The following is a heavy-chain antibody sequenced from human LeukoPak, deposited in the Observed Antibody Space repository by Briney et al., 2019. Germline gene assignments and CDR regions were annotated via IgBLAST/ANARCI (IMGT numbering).Heavy chain of an antibody. CDR2: IYTSGST. D-gene: IGHD3-22*01. CDR3: ARAPARITMIVVDQDAFDI. Sequence: SETLSLTCTVSGGSISSYYWSWIRQPAGQGQDWIGRIYTSGSTNYNPSLKSRVTMSVDTSKNQFSLKLSSVTAADTAVYYCARAPARITMIVVDQDAFDIWGQGTMVTVSS. V-gene: IGHV4-4*07. CDR1: GGSISSYY. J-gene: IGHJ3*02.